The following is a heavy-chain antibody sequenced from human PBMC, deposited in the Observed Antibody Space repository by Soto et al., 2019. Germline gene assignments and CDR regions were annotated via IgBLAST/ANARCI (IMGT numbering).Heavy chain of an antibody. V-gene: IGHV4-34*01. CDR3: ARVLIAGVTTD. J-gene: IGHJ4*02. CDR1: GGSFSGYY. CDR2: SNHVGST. Sequence: QVQLQQWGAGLLKPSETLSLTCAVYGGSFSGYYWSWIRQPPGKGLEWIGESNHVGSTNYNPSLTSXXTXSXXPSKNQFSLRLTSGPAADTAVYYCARVLIAGVTTDWGQGTLVIVSS. D-gene: IGHD5-18*01.